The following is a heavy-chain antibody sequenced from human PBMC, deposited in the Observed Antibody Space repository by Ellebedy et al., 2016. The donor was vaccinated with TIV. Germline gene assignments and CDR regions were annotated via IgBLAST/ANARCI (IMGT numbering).Heavy chain of an antibody. J-gene: IGHJ6*02. CDR2: IYSGGST. D-gene: IGHD2-8*01. CDR1: GFTVSSNY. Sequence: GESLKISCAASGFTVSSNYMSWVRQAPGKGLEWVSIIYSGGSTYYADSVKGRFTIPRDNYKNTLYLQMNSLRAEDTAVYYCARDVATIPLMVSGYGMDVWGRGTTVTVSS. CDR3: ARDVATIPLMVSGYGMDV. V-gene: IGHV3-66*01.